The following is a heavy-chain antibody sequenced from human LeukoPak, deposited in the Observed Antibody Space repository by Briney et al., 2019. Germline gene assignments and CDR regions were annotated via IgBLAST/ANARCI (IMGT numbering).Heavy chain of an antibody. J-gene: IGHJ4*02. CDR2: IYSGGSS. CDR1: GFTFSSYA. CDR3: ARGMGGYGGYDY. Sequence: GGSLRLSCAASGFTFSSYAMSWVRQAPGKGLEWVSVIYSGGSSYYADSVKGRFTISRDNSKNTVYLQMNSLRVEDTAVYYCARGMGGYGGYDYWGQGTLVTVSS. D-gene: IGHD5-12*01. V-gene: IGHV3-66*01.